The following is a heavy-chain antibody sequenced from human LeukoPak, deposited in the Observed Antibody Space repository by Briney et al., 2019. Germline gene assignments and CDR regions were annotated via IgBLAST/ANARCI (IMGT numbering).Heavy chain of an antibody. Sequence: GGSLRLSCAASGFTFSSYAMSWVRQAPGKGLEWVSAISGSGGSTYYADSVKGRFTISRDNSKNTLYLQMNSLRAEDTAVYYYAKAAWEGVQLWLPDDFFDYWGQGTLVTVSS. CDR1: GFTFSSYA. CDR2: ISGSGGST. J-gene: IGHJ4*02. D-gene: IGHD5-18*01. CDR3: AKAAWEGVQLWLPDDFFDY. V-gene: IGHV3-23*01.